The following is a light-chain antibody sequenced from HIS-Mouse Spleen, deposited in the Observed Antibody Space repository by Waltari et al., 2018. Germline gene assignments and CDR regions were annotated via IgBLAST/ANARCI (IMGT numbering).Light chain of an antibody. CDR3: SSYTSSSTGV. J-gene: IGLJ1*01. CDR1: SSDVGGYNS. CDR2: DVS. Sequence: QSALTQPASVSGSPGQSRTIPCTGPSSDVGGYNSVSWYQQHQGNDPKLMIYDVSNLPSGFSNRFSGSKSVNTASLAISGLQAEDEADYYCSSYTSSSTGVFGTGTKVTVL. V-gene: IGLV2-14*03.